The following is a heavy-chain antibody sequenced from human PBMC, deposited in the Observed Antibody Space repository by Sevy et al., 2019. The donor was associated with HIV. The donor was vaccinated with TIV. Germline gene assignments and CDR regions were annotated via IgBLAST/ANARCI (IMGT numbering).Heavy chain of an antibody. CDR1: GFTFSSYA. V-gene: IGHV3-64D*06. D-gene: IGHD2-15*01. CDR3: VKSGGGNPSYWYFDL. J-gene: IGHJ2*01. Sequence: GGSLRVSCSASGFTFSSYAMHWVRQAPGKGLEYVSAISSNGGSTYYADSVKGRFTISRDNSKNTLYLQMSSLRAEDTAEYYCVKSGGGNPSYWYFDLWGRGTLVTVSS. CDR2: ISSNGGST.